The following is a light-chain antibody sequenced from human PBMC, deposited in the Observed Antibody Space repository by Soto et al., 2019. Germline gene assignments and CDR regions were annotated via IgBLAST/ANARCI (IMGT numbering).Light chain of an antibody. V-gene: IGKV3-15*01. CDR1: QSVSTN. Sequence: RVMTQSPDTLSVSPGERATLSCRASQSVSTNLAWYQQKPGQAPRLLIYAASTRATCVPARFSGSGSGTEFTLTISSLQSEDFAVYYCQQYNNWPPWTFGQGTKVEIK. J-gene: IGKJ1*01. CDR3: QQYNNWPPWT. CDR2: AAS.